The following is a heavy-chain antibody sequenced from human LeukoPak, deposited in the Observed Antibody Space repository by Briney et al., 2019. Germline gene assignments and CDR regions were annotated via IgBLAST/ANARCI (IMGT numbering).Heavy chain of an antibody. J-gene: IGHJ4*02. CDR2: FDPEGGKT. D-gene: IGHD1-26*01. CDR1: GYMLSELS. CDR3: ATADKWEPLDY. Sequence: GASVKVSCKVSGYMLSELSMHWVRQAPGEGLEWMGGFDPEGGKTIYTQKFRGRVIMTEDTSTDTAYMELRSLRPEDTAVYYCATADKWEPLDYWGQGTLVTVSS. V-gene: IGHV1-24*01.